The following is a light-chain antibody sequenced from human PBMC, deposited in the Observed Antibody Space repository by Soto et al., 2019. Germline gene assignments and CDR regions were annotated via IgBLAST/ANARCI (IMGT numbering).Light chain of an antibody. Sequence: EIVLTQSPGTLSLSPGERATLSCRASQSVSSSYLAWYQQKPGQAPRLLIYDASKRATGIPARFKGSGSGTDFTLTISSLEPGDFAVYYCQQYGSSPPWTFGQGTKVDIK. J-gene: IGKJ1*01. CDR1: QSVSSSY. V-gene: IGKV3-20*01. CDR2: DAS. CDR3: QQYGSSPPWT.